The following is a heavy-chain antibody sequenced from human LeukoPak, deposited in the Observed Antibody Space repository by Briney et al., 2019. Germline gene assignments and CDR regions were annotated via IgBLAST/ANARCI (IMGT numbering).Heavy chain of an antibody. J-gene: IGHJ4*02. CDR1: GGSISSGGYS. CDR2: IYHSGST. V-gene: IGHV4-30-2*01. Sequence: SQTLSLTCAVSGGSISSGGYSWSWIRHPPGKGLEWIGYIYHSGSTYYNPSLKSRVTISVDRSKNQFSLKLSSVTAADTAVYYCAVGYSSSYFDNWGQGNLVTVSS. CDR3: AVGYSSSYFDN. D-gene: IGHD6-6*01.